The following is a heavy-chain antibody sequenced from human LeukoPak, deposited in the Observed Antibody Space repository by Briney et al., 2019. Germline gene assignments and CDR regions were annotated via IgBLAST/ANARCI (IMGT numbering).Heavy chain of an antibody. CDR3: ARVVGAMSFDY. D-gene: IGHD1-26*01. CDR1: GGSISSSSYY. CDR2: IYYSGST. V-gene: IGHV4-39*07. J-gene: IGHJ4*02. Sequence: SETLSLTCTVSGGSISSSSYYWGWIRQPPGKGLEWIGSIYYSGSTYYNPSLKSRVTISVDTSKNQFSLKLSPVTAADTAVYYCARVVGAMSFDYWGQGTLVTVSS.